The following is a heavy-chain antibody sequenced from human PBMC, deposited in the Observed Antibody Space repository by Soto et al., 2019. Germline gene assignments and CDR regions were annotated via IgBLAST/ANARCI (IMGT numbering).Heavy chain of an antibody. D-gene: IGHD2-21*01. Sequence: QVQLQESDPGLVKPSETLSLTCTVSGGSIDGYNCAWIRQPPGKALEWVGYVYYNGGSSYNPSLKSRVTLSMDTSKSQFSLQLRSVTAADTAVYYCARQVIGNLHALVDLWGRGTTVTVSS. CDR2: VYYNGGS. CDR1: GGSIDGYN. J-gene: IGHJ6*02. V-gene: IGHV4-59*08. CDR3: ARQVIGNLHALVDL.